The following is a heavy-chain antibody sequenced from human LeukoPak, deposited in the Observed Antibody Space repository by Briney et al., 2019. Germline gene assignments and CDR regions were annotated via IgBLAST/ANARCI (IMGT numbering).Heavy chain of an antibody. CDR3: ARVSSYGSTHPDY. J-gene: IGHJ4*02. V-gene: IGHV3-7*02. D-gene: IGHD5-18*01. CDR1: GFTFSSYW. CDR2: IKQDGSEE. Sequence: GGSLRLSCAASGFTFSSYWMSWVRQAPGKGLEWVANIKQDGSEEVYVDSVKGRFTISRDNAKNSLFLQMNSLRAEDTAVYYCARVSSYGSTHPDYWGQGTLVTVSS.